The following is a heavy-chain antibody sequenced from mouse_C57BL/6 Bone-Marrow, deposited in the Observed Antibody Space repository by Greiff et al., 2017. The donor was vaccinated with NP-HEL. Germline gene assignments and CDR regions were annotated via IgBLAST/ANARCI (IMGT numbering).Heavy chain of an antibody. CDR3: AEANWEGYWYFDV. D-gene: IGHD4-1*01. Sequence: QVQLQQSGAELVRPGASVKLSCKASGYTFTDYYINWVKQRPGQGLEWIARIYPGSGNTYYNEKFKGKATLTAEKSSSTAYMQLSSLTSEDSAVYFCAEANWEGYWYFDVWGTGTTVTVSS. J-gene: IGHJ1*03. CDR2: IYPGSGNT. V-gene: IGHV1-76*01. CDR1: GYTFTDYY.